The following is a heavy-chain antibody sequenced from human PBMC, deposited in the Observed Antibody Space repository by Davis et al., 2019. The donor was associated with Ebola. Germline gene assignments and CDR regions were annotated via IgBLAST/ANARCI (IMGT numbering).Heavy chain of an antibody. V-gene: IGHV4-4*02. Sequence: MPSETLSLTFAVSGGSISSSNWWSWVRQPPGKGLEWIGEIYHSGSTNYNPSLKSRVTISVDKSKNQFSLKLSSVTAADTAVYYCARDGQQWNDAFDIWGQGTMVTVSS. J-gene: IGHJ3*02. CDR3: ARDGQQWNDAFDI. CDR1: GGSISSSNW. D-gene: IGHD6-19*01. CDR2: IYHSGST.